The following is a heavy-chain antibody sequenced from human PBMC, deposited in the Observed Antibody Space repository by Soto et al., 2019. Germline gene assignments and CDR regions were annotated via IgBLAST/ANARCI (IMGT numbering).Heavy chain of an antibody. CDR2: INSDGSST. CDR1: GFTFSSYW. CDR3: ARDLLLGGIRLDYYYYGMDV. D-gene: IGHD3-16*01. V-gene: IGHV3-74*01. J-gene: IGHJ6*02. Sequence: GGSLRLSCAASGFTFSSYWMHWVRQAPGKGLVWVSRINSDGSSTSYADSVKGRFTISRDNAKNTLYLQMNSLRAEDTAVYYCARDLLLGGIRLDYYYYGMDVWGQGTTVTV.